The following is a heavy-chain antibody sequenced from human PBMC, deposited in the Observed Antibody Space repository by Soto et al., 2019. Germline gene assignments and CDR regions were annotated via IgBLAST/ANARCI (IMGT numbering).Heavy chain of an antibody. Sequence: SGGSLRLSCTTSGFAFGDYALSWVCQAPGKGLEWVGFIRRNAYGGTTDYAASVKGRFTISRGDSKSIAYLQMNSLRTEDTALYYCTRASSLDFDFLGQGTLVTVSS. V-gene: IGHV3-49*04. CDR1: GFAFGDYA. CDR2: IRRNAYGGTT. J-gene: IGHJ4*02. CDR3: TRASSLDFDF. D-gene: IGHD3-16*01.